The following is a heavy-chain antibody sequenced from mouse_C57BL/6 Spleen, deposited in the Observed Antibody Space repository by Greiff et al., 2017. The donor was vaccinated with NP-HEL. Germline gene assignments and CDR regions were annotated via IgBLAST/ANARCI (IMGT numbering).Heavy chain of an antibody. V-gene: IGHV1-50*01. Sequence: QVQLQQPGAELVKPGASVKLSCKASGYTFTSYWMQWVKQRPGQGLEWIGEIDPSDSYTNYNQKFKGKATLTVDTSSSTAYMQLSSLTSEDSAVYYCARRGYDGDYWGKGTTLTVSS. CDR2: IDPSDSYT. D-gene: IGHD2-3*01. CDR3: ARRGYDGDY. CDR1: GYTFTSYW. J-gene: IGHJ2*01.